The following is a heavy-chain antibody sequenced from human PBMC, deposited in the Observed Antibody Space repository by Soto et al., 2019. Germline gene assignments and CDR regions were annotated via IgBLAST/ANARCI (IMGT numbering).Heavy chain of an antibody. J-gene: IGHJ6*02. V-gene: IGHV4-30-2*06. CDR2: THQSGSA. CDR1: GGSITSGGYS. CDR3: ARDYYGMDV. Sequence: QLQLQESGSGLVKPSQTLSLTCTVSGGSITSGGYSWTWIRQSPGKGLEWFGYTHQSGSAYYNPSLKSRVTISVDRSKNQFSLNLTSVTAADTAVYYCARDYYGMDVWGQGTTVTVSS.